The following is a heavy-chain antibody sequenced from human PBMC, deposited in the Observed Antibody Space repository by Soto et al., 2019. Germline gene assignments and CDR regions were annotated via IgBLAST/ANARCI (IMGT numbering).Heavy chain of an antibody. V-gene: IGHV3-30-3*01. J-gene: IGHJ4*02. D-gene: IGHD3-10*01. Sequence: QVQLVESGGGVVQLGRSLRLSCAASGFTFSNYAMHWVRQAPGKGLEWVAVISYDGSNKYYADSVKGRFTISRDNSKTKLYLQMKSLRPEDRDGYYRQRDVGDRCSPRGFYYWGQGTLVTVSS. CDR3: QRDVGDRCSPRGFYY. CDR1: GFTFSNYA. CDR2: ISYDGSNK.